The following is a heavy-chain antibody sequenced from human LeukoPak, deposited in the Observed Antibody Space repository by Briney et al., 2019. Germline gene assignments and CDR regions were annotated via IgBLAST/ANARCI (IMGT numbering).Heavy chain of an antibody. Sequence: GASVKVSCKASGYTFTGYYTHWVRQAPGQGLEWMGWINPNSGGTNYAQKFQGRVTMTRDTSISTAYMELSRLRSDDTAVYYCARSGGLDYDSSGYYNPRPNNWFDPWGQGTLVTVSS. D-gene: IGHD3-22*01. CDR2: INPNSGGT. CDR1: GYTFTGYY. V-gene: IGHV1-2*02. J-gene: IGHJ5*02. CDR3: ARSGGLDYDSSGYYNPRPNNWFDP.